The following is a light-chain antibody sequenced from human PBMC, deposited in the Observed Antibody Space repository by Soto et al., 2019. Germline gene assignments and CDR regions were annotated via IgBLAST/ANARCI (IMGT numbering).Light chain of an antibody. CDR3: VQDGSSST. V-gene: IGKV3-20*01. CDR1: QSVSSN. CDR2: GAS. J-gene: IGKJ1*01. Sequence: TLSLSPGERATLSCRASQSVSSNLAWYQQKPGQAPRLLIYGASNRATGIPDRFSGSGSGTDFTLTISILEPEGIAVYSRVQDGSSSTFGQGTKLDIK.